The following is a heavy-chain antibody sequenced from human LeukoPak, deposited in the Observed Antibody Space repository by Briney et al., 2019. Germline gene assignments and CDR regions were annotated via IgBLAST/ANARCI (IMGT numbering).Heavy chain of an antibody. V-gene: IGHV3-74*01. CDR1: GFTFSSYW. D-gene: IGHD1-26*01. Sequence: PGGSLRLSCAASGFTFSSYWMHWVRQAPGKGLVWVSGINSDGSSTTYADSVKGRFTISRDNAKNTLYLQMNSLRAEDTAVYYCARARSGSYSDWGQGTMVTVSS. CDR3: ARARSGSYSD. CDR2: INSDGSST. J-gene: IGHJ3*01.